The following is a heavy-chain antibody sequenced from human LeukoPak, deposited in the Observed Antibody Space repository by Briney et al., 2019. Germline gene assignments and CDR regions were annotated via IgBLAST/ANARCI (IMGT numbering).Heavy chain of an antibody. V-gene: IGHV4-59*01. J-gene: IGHJ5*02. CDR1: GGSISSDL. D-gene: IGHD1-7*01. CDR3: SRVGVTGTTFDP. Sequence: PPESLSVTCIDSGGSISSDLWCCVRQPPGKGLERIGHIYYRGSTTYTTSLKSRVNISVATSKNQFSLKLSSVTAADTAVYYYSRVGVTGTTFDPWGQGTLVTVSS. CDR2: IYYRGST.